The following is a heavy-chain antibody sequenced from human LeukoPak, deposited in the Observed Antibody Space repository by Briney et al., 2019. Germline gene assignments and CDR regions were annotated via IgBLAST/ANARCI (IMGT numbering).Heavy chain of an antibody. D-gene: IGHD3-16*02. CDR2: IWYDGSNK. V-gene: IGHV3-33*06. CDR1: GFTFSSYG. CDR3: AKDLGRLGELSLDY. J-gene: IGHJ4*02. Sequence: GRSLRLSCAASGFTFSSYGVHWVRQAPGKGLEWVAVIWYDGSNKYYADSVKGRFTISRDNSKNTLYLQMNSLRAEDTAVYYCAKDLGRLGELSLDYWGQGTLVTVSS.